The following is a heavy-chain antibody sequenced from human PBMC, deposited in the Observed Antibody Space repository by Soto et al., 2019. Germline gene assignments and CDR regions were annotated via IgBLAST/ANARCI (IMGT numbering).Heavy chain of an antibody. D-gene: IGHD3-10*01. CDR1: GFTFTSSA. CDR3: AAFGLKRRSNFDY. Sequence: SVKVSCKASGFTFTSSAVQWVRQARGQRLEWIGWIVVGSGNTNYAQKFQERVTITRDMSTSTAYIELSSLRSEDTAVYYCAAFGLKRRSNFDYWGQGTLVTVSS. V-gene: IGHV1-58*01. J-gene: IGHJ4*02. CDR2: IVVGSGNT.